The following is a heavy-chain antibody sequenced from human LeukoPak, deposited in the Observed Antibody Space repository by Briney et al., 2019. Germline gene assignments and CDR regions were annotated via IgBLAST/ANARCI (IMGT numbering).Heavy chain of an antibody. V-gene: IGHV3-7*01. CDR2: IKHDAREK. D-gene: IGHD2/OR15-2a*01. CDR3: PRSAFPADY. CDR1: GLTLSSYW. J-gene: IGHJ4*02. Sequence: GRSLRLSCTASGLTLSSYWTTSVRQAPGKGLEWVANIKHDAREKSHVDSVKGRFTISRDNAKNSLYLQMNSLRAEDTALYYWPRSAFPADYWGQRTLVTVSS.